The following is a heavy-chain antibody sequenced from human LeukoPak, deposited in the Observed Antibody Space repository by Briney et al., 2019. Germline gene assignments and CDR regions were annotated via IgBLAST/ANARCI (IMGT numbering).Heavy chain of an antibody. CDR2: IYHSGST. CDR3: ARNLTMVRGTQYYFDY. CDR1: GYSISSGYY. J-gene: IGHJ4*02. D-gene: IGHD3-10*01. V-gene: IGHV4-38-2*02. Sequence: SETLSLTCTVSGYSISSGYYWGWIRQPPGKGLEWIGSIYHSGSTYYNPSLKSRVTISVDTSKNQFSLKLSSVTAADTAVYYCARNLTMVRGTQYYFDYWGQGTLVTVSS.